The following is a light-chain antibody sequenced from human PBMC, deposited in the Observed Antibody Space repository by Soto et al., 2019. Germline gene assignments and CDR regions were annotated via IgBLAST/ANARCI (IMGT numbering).Light chain of an antibody. V-gene: IGKV2-28*01. CDR2: LGS. CDR1: QSLLHTSGDNY. CDR3: MPDQRIPRT. Sequence: DIVMTQSPLSLSVTPGEPASISCRSSQSLLHTSGDNYLDWYLQRPGQSPQLLIYLGSTRASGVSDRFSGSGSGTHFHLRISRVEAEDVGFYYCMPDQRIPRTFGQGTKV. J-gene: IGKJ1*01.